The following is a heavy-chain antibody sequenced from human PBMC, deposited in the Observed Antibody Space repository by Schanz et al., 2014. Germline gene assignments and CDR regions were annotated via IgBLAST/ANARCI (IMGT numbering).Heavy chain of an antibody. CDR2: IWSDGTNE. CDR1: GFIFRSFG. V-gene: IGHV3-33*06. CDR3: AKGPYYYYYMDV. Sequence: QGQLVESGGGVVQPGKSLRLSCATSGFIFRSFGIHWVRQAPGKGLEWVAVIWSDGTNEYYADSVKGRFTISGDSSKYTVYLQMNSLRADDTAVYYCAKGPYYYYYMDVGGNGTTXTVSS. J-gene: IGHJ6*03.